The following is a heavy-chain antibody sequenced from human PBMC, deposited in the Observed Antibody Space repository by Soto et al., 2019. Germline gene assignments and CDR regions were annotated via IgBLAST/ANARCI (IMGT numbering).Heavy chain of an antibody. J-gene: IGHJ3*02. Sequence: LRLSCAASGFTFSSYGMHWVRQAPGKGLEWVAVIWYDGSNKYYADSVKGRFTISRDNSKNTLYLQMNSLRAEDTAVYYCARVTGVRVHAFDIWGQGTMVTVSS. D-gene: IGHD3-10*01. CDR3: ARVTGVRVHAFDI. V-gene: IGHV3-33*01. CDR2: IWYDGSNK. CDR1: GFTFSSYG.